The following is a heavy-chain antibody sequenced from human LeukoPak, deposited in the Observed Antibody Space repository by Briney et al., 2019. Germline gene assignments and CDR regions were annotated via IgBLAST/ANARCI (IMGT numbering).Heavy chain of an antibody. CDR1: GYTFTGYY. Sequence: ASVPVSCLSTGYTFTGYYTHWVRQPPGQGLEWMGWINPSSGSTSYAQKFQGRVTMTRDMSTSTVYMELSSLRSEDTAVYYCARAGDSSSWQHHFDYWGQGTLVTVSS. V-gene: IGHV1-46*01. CDR2: INPSSGST. J-gene: IGHJ4*02. D-gene: IGHD6-13*01. CDR3: ARAGDSSSWQHHFDY.